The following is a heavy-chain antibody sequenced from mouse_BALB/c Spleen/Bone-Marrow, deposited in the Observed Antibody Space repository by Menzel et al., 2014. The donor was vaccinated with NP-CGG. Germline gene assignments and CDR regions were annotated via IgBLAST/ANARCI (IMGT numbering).Heavy chain of an antibody. Sequence: EVQLVESGGGLVQPGGSLKVSCAASGFDFSRYWMSWVRQAPGKGLEWIGEINPDSRTINYTPSLKDKFIISRDNAKNTLYLQMSKVRSEDTALYYYSRLGYYGGFAYWGQGTLVTVSA. V-gene: IGHV4-1*02. J-gene: IGHJ3*01. CDR3: SRLGYYGGFAY. CDR2: INPDSRTI. CDR1: GFDFSRYW. D-gene: IGHD2-3*01.